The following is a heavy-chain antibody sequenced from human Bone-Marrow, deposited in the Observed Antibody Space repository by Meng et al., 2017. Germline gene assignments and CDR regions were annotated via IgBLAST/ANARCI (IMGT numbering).Heavy chain of an antibody. Sequence: VQLVESGGEGKKPGSSVKVSCKASGGTFSSYAISWVRQAPGQGLEWMGGIIPIFGTANYAQKFQGRVTITADESTSTAYMELSSLRSEDTAVYYCAREPGPRVGWFDPWGQGTLVTVSS. D-gene: IGHD1-26*01. V-gene: IGHV1-69*01. J-gene: IGHJ5*02. CDR3: AREPGPRVGWFDP. CDR1: GGTFSSYA. CDR2: IIPIFGTA.